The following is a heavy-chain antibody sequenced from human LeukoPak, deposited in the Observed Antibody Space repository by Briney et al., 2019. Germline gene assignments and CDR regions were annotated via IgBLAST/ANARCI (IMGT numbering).Heavy chain of an antibody. CDR3: ARVVRGVVTSNWFDP. J-gene: IGHJ5*02. CDR2: VASSGTS. Sequence: SETLSLTCTVSGDSLNTYYWTWIRQTPGKELEWIGFVASSGTSNYNPSLKSRVSISIDTSKIQFSLALTSVTPADTAVYYCARVVRGVVTSNWFDPWGQGTLVSVSS. D-gene: IGHD2-21*02. CDR1: GDSLNTYY. V-gene: IGHV4-59*01.